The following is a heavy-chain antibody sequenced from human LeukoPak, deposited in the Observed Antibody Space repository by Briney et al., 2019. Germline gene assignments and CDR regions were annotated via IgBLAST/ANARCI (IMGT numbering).Heavy chain of an antibody. CDR1: GFTFINYW. Sequence: AGGSLRLSCAASGFTFINYWMTWVRQAPAKRMEWVANIKQDGSEKYYVDSVTGRFTISRDNAKNSLFLQMSSLRADDTAVYYCARGGIRGVLMEYWGQGTLVTDSS. CDR3: ARGGIRGVLMEY. V-gene: IGHV3-7*05. D-gene: IGHD3-10*01. CDR2: IKQDGSEK. J-gene: IGHJ4*02.